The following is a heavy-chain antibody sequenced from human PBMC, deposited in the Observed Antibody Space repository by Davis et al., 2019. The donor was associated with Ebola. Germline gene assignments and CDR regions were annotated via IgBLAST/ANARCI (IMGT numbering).Heavy chain of an antibody. CDR3: AQEGGDGYADGAFDI. D-gene: IGHD5-24*01. V-gene: IGHV4-59*01. CDR1: GGPISSYH. CDR2: FYYTGIT. J-gene: IGHJ3*02. Sequence: GSLRLSCTVSGGPISSYHWTWIRQPPGKGLEWIGYFYYTGITNYNPSLKSRVTMSVDTSKNHFSLKLSSVTAADTAVYYCAQEGGDGYADGAFDIVGQGTMVTVSS.